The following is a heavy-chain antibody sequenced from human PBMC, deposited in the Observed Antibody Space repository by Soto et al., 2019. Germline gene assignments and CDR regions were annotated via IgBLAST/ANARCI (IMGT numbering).Heavy chain of an antibody. CDR1: GFTFSAVY. Sequence: QVQLEESGGGLVKPGGSLRLSCAASGFTFSAVYMSWIRQAPNKGLEYISYISSSGTSANYADSVKGRFTIARDNAKNSLYLQMHSLRAEDTAVYYCARDRGAVTGQDFDYWGQGALVTVSS. CDR3: ARDRGAVTGQDFDY. D-gene: IGHD6-19*01. CDR2: ISSSGTSA. J-gene: IGHJ4*02. V-gene: IGHV3-11*05.